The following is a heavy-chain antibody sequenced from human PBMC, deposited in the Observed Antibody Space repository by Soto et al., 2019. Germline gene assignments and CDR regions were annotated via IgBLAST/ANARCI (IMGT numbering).Heavy chain of an antibody. Sequence: QVQLQESGPGLVKPSQTLSLTCTVSGGSISSGDYYWSWIRQPPGKGLEWVGYIYYSGHTYYNPSLKLRITISVEPFTNPFFLKLNSVTAADTAVYSCARLLPSAGAFDIWGQGTMVTVSS. V-gene: IGHV4-30-4*01. CDR3: ARLLPSAGAFDI. D-gene: IGHD6-25*01. CDR1: GGSISSGDYY. CDR2: IYYSGHT. J-gene: IGHJ3*02.